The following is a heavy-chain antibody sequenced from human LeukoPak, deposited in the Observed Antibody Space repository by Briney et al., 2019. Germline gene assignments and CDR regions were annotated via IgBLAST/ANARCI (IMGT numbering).Heavy chain of an antibody. V-gene: IGHV4-39*07. Sequence: PSETLSLTCTVSGGSISSSSYYWGWIRQPPGKGLEWIGSIYYSGSTYYNPSLKSRVTISVDTSKNQFSLKLSSVTAADTAVYYCASQLITMIVVVSAFDIWGQGTIVTVSS. J-gene: IGHJ3*02. D-gene: IGHD3-22*01. CDR3: ASQLITMIVVVSAFDI. CDR2: IYYSGST. CDR1: GGSISSSSYY.